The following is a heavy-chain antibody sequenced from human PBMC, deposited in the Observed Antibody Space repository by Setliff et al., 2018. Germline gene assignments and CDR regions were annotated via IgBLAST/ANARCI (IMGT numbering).Heavy chain of an antibody. CDR1: GDSINYYY. CDR3: ARMSGFQYMDV. D-gene: IGHD3-3*01. V-gene: IGHV4-4*09. CDR2: IYHSGSI. Sequence: SETLSLTCTVSGDSINYYYWTWIRQPPGKGLEWIGYIYHSGSIYYNPSLKSRVTISLDTSNNQFSLSLSSVTAADTAVYYCARMSGFQYMDVWGKGTTVTVS. J-gene: IGHJ6*03.